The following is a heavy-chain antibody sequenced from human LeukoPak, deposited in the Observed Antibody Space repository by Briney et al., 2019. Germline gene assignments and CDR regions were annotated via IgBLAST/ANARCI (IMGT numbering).Heavy chain of an antibody. CDR2: ISYDGSNK. Sequence: PGGSLRLSCAASGFTFSIYAMHWVRQAPGKGLEWVAVISYDGSNKYYADSVKGRFTISRDNSKNTLYLQMNSLRAEDTAVYYCARALGIAAAGTGWFDPWGQGTLVTVSS. CDR1: GFTFSIYA. J-gene: IGHJ5*02. D-gene: IGHD6-13*01. CDR3: ARALGIAAAGTGWFDP. V-gene: IGHV3-30-3*01.